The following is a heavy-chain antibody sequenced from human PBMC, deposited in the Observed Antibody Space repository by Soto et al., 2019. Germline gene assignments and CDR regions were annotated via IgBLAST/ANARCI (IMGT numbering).Heavy chain of an antibody. CDR2: IIPIFGTA. CDR1: GGTISSYA. Sequence: ASVKVSCKASGGTISSYAISWVRQDPEQGLEWMGGIIPIFGTANYAQKFQGRVTITADESTSTAYMELSSLRSEDTAVYYCARARGMVRGVILDYYYYGMDVWGQGTTVTVSS. D-gene: IGHD3-10*01. V-gene: IGHV1-69*13. J-gene: IGHJ6*02. CDR3: ARARGMVRGVILDYYYYGMDV.